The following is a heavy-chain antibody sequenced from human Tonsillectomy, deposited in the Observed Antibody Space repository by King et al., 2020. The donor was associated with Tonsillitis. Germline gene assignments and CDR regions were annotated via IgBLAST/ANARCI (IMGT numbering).Heavy chain of an antibody. Sequence: QLQESGPGLVKPSETLSLTCTVSGGSISSYYWSWIRQPPGKGLEWIGYMYDSGSTNYNPSLKSRVTIYVDTSKNQFSLKLSPVTAADTAVYYCARARYYYGSGSYAGGPFDYWGQGTLVTVSS. CDR2: MYDSGST. D-gene: IGHD3-10*01. V-gene: IGHV4-59*01. CDR3: ARARYYYGSGSYAGGPFDY. CDR1: GGSISSYY. J-gene: IGHJ4*02.